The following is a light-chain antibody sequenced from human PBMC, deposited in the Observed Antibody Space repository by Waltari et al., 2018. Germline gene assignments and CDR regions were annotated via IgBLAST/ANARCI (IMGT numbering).Light chain of an antibody. Sequence: QLVLTQSPSASASLGASIKLTCTLSSGHSSNIIAWLQQKPERGPRYLVKVNSDGTHSKGDDLPDRFSGSSSGAERYLTISSLQSEDEADYYCQTGGHGTWVFGGGTKVTVL. CDR3: QTGGHGTWV. J-gene: IGLJ3*02. CDR2: VNSDGTH. V-gene: IGLV4-69*01. CDR1: SGHSSNI.